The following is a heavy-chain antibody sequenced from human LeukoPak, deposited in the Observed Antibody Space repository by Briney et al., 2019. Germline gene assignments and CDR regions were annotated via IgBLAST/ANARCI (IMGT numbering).Heavy chain of an antibody. D-gene: IGHD5-12*01. Sequence: GASVKVSCKASGGTFSSYAISWVRQAPGQGLEWMGRIIPILGIANYAQKFQGRVTITADKSTSTAYMEPSSLRSEDTAVYYCARYSGYSYYYYYGMDVWGQGTTVTVSS. V-gene: IGHV1-69*04. CDR2: IIPILGIA. CDR3: ARYSGYSYYYYYGMDV. CDR1: GGTFSSYA. J-gene: IGHJ6*02.